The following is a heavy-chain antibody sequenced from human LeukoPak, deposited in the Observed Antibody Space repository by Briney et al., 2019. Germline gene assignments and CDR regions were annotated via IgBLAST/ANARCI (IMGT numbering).Heavy chain of an antibody. D-gene: IGHD1-7*01. J-gene: IGHJ4*02. Sequence: GGSLRLSCAASGFTFSDYYMSWFRQAPGKGLEWVSYIGSSASTKYYADSVKGRFTISRDNAKNSLYLQMNSLRAEDTAVYYCAKDGGYNWNYYFDYWGQGTLVTVSS. V-gene: IGHV3-11*04. CDR1: GFTFSDYY. CDR2: IGSSASTK. CDR3: AKDGGYNWNYYFDY.